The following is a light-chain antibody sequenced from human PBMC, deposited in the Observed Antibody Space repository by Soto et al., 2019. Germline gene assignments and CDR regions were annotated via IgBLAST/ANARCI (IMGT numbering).Light chain of an antibody. CDR3: HLDGTSPGFT. J-gene: IGKJ3*01. V-gene: IGKV3-20*01. CDR1: QSAGSHY. Sequence: EIVLTQSPGTLSLSPGEGATLSCRASQSAGSHYLAWYQQKPGQPPRLLIYAASIRATGIPDRFSGSGSGTDFTLTISRREPEDFAVYYSHLDGTSPGFTFGPGTKVDIK. CDR2: AAS.